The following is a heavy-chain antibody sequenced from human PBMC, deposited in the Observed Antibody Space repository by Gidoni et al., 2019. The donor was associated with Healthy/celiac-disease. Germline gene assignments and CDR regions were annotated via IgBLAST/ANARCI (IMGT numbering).Heavy chain of an antibody. CDR3: AREGQPGYYYYYGMDV. CDR2: ISSNGGST. Sequence: EVQLVASGGGLVHPGGSLRLSCAASGFTFSSYAMHWVRQAPGKGLEYVAAISSNGGSTYYANSVKGRVTISRDNSKNTLYLQMGSLRAEDMAVYYCAREGQPGYYYYYGMDVWGQGTTVTVSS. V-gene: IGHV3-64*01. CDR1: GFTFSSYA. J-gene: IGHJ6*02.